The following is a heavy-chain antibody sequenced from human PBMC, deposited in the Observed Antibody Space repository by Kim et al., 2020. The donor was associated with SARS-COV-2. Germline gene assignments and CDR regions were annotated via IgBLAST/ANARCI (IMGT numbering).Heavy chain of an antibody. Sequence: GGSLRLSCAASGFTFSSSDMAWVRQAPGMGLEWVSSINSGATHTLYADSLTGRFTVARDNSKTTLYLQMNSLRPEDTAVYYCAKRSESYWHIDFWGQGTLVTVSS. J-gene: IGHJ4*02. CDR3: AKRSESYWHIDF. D-gene: IGHD1-26*01. V-gene: IGHV3-23*01. CDR2: INSGATHT. CDR1: GFTFSSSD.